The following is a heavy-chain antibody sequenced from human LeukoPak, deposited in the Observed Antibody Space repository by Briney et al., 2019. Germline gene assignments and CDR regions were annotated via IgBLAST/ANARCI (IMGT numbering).Heavy chain of an antibody. D-gene: IGHD2/OR15-2a*01. CDR3: ARDLCSGPNTDY. J-gene: IGHJ4*02. V-gene: IGHV3-7*01. CDR2: IKKDGSEK. Sequence: PGGSLRLSCAASGFSFSNDWMNWVRQAPGKGLEWVANIKKDGSEKNYVDSVKGRFTISRDNAKNSLYLQMNSLRAEDTAVYYCARDLCSGPNTDYWGQGTLVTVSS. CDR1: GFSFSNDW.